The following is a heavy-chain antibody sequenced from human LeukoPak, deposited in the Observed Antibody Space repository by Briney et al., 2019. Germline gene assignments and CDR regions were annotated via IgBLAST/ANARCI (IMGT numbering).Heavy chain of an antibody. V-gene: IGHV4-59*01. Sequence: SETLSLTCTVSGGSISSYYWSWIRQPPGKGLEWIGYIYYSGSTNYNPSLKSRVTISVDTSKNQFSLKLSSVTAADTAVYYCARGLGDYRALGWFDPWGQGTLVTVSS. D-gene: IGHD4-17*01. J-gene: IGHJ5*02. CDR1: GGSISSYY. CDR2: IYYSGST. CDR3: ARGLGDYRALGWFDP.